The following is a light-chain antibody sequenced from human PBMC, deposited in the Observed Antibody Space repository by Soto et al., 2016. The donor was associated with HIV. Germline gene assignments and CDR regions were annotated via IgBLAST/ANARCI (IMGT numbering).Light chain of an antibody. CDR3: LQDYDYPYT. Sequence: AIQMTQSPSSLSASVGDRVTITCRTSQDIRNDLGWYQQKPGKAPKPLIYATSSLQSGVPARFSGSGSGTDFTLTISSLQPEDFATYYCLQDYDYPYTFGQGTKLEIK. V-gene: IGKV1-6*01. CDR2: ATS. J-gene: IGKJ2*01. CDR1: QDIRND.